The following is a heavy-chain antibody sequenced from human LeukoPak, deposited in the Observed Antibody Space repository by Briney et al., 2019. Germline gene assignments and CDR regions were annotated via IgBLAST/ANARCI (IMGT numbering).Heavy chain of an antibody. Sequence: GGSLRLSCVASGFTFNTFAMLWVRQPPGKGLERVSSIFPDSGEIHYADSVKGRFTISRDNSKNTLYLQMNSLRAEDTAVYYCARSSGTDSGWWYWFDPWGQGTLVTVSS. J-gene: IGHJ5*02. CDR3: ARSSGTDSGWWYWFDP. V-gene: IGHV3-23*01. CDR1: GFTFNTFA. CDR2: IFPDSGEI. D-gene: IGHD6-19*01.